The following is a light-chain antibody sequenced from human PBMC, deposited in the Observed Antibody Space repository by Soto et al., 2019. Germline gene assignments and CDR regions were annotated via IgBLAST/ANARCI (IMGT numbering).Light chain of an antibody. CDR2: DVS. J-gene: IGLJ1*01. CDR3: YSYAGNYTFV. V-gene: IGLV2-11*01. CDR1: GSDVGGYHL. Sequence: QSALTQPPSVSGSPGQSVTISCTGSGSDVGGYHLVSWCQHHPGKAPKVLIYDVSERPSGVPERFSGSKSGNTASLTISGLQSDDETDYFCYSYAGNYTFVFGTGTKLTVL.